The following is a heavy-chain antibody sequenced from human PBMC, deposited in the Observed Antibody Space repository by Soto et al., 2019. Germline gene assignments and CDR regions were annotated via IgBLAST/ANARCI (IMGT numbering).Heavy chain of an antibody. J-gene: IGHJ5*02. D-gene: IGHD5-12*01. CDR3: ARSPPYDSFYNWFDP. V-gene: IGHV3-21*01. CDR2: ISSSSSYI. Sequence: GALRLSCAASGFTFSSYSMNWVRQAPGKGLEWVSSISSSSSYIYYADSVKGRFTISRDNAKNSLYLQMNSLRAEDTAVYYCARSPPYDSFYNWFDPWGQGTLVTVSS. CDR1: GFTFSSYS.